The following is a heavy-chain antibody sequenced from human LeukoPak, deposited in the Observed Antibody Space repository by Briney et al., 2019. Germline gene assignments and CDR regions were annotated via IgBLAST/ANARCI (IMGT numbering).Heavy chain of an antibody. V-gene: IGHV3-48*03. J-gene: IGHJ6*03. Sequence: GGSLRLSCAASGFTFSSYEMNWVRQAPGKGLEWVSYISSSGSTIYYADSVKGRFTISRDNAKNSLYLQMNSLRAEDTAVYYCARLYGSGSYYILYYYYYYMDVWGKGTTVTISS. D-gene: IGHD3-10*01. CDR1: GFTFSSYE. CDR3: ARLYGSGSYYILYYYYYYMDV. CDR2: ISSSGSTI.